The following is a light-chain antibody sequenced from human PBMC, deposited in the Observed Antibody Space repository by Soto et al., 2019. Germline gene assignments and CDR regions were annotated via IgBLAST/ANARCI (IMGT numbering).Light chain of an antibody. CDR2: DAS. CDR3: QLRSKWPGLRP. CDR1: QNVGTF. V-gene: IGKV3-11*01. Sequence: EIVLTQSPATLSLSPGERATLSCRASQNVGTFLAWYEQKPGQAPRLLIYDASNSATGIPARFSGRGSGTDFTLTTSNLGPGDCEGCKCQLRSKWPGLRPFGGGTKGEIK. J-gene: IGKJ4*01.